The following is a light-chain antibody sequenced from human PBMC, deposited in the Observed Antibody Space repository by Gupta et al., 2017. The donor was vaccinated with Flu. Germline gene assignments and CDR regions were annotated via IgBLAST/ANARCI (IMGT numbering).Light chain of an antibody. J-gene: IGKJ4*01. CDR3: QQDHNYSLS. CDR2: GAS. CDR1: QSINSW. V-gene: IGKV1-5*03. Sequence: DIQMTQFPSTLAASVGDRVTITCRASQSINSWMAWYQQKPGKAPNLLIYGASSLESGVPSRFSGSGSGTEFTLTISSLQPDDSATYYCQQDHNYSLSFGGGTKAEIK.